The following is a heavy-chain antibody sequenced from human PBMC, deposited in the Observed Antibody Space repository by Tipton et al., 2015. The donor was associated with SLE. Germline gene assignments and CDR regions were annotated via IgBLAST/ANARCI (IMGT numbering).Heavy chain of an antibody. CDR3: ARHYAFTFDD. Sequence: TLSLTCTVSGVSISSYYWSWIRQPPGKGLEWIAFIFYSGTTSYNPSLKSRVTISGDTSKNQLSLKLSSVTAADTAVYYCARHYAFTFDDWGQGTLVTVSS. D-gene: IGHD2-2*01. CDR1: GVSISSYY. CDR2: IFYSGTT. J-gene: IGHJ4*02. V-gene: IGHV4-59*08.